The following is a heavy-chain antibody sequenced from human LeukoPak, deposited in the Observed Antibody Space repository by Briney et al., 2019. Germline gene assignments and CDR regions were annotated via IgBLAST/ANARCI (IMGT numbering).Heavy chain of an antibody. CDR3: ARRLLPGDRYYYYGMDV. J-gene: IGHJ6*02. V-gene: IGHV1-8*01. D-gene: IGHD2-15*01. Sequence: ASVKVSCKASGYTFTSYDINWVRQATGQGLEWMGWMNPNSGKTGYAQKFQGRVTMTRNTSISTAYMELSSLRSEDTAVYYCARRLLPGDRYYYYGMDVWGQGTTVTVSS. CDR1: GYTFTSYD. CDR2: MNPNSGKT.